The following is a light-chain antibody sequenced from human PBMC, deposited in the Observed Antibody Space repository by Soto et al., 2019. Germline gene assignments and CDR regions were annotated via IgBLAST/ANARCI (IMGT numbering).Light chain of an antibody. CDR2: EVS. J-gene: IGLJ1*01. Sequence: QSALTQPPSASGSPGQSVTISCTGTSSDVGGYNYVSWYQHHPGKAPKLMIYEVSKRPSGVRDRFSCSRSGNTASLTVSGHQAEDEAEYYCSSYAGSSTIDVFGTGTKLTVL. CDR1: SSDVGGYNY. V-gene: IGLV2-8*01. CDR3: SSYAGSSTIDV.